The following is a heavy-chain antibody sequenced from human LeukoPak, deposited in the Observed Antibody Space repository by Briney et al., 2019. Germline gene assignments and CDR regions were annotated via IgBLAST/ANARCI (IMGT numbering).Heavy chain of an antibody. CDR2: ISGRGDRT. Sequence: PPGGSLRLSCAASGFTFSSYAMSWVRQAPGRGLEWVSAISGRGDRTQYADSVKDRFPISRDNSKNTLYLQMSSLRVEDTAVYYCAKVRVVVPANYYGSGSTPYYMDVWGKGTTVTVSS. CDR3: AKVRVVVPANYYGSGSTPYYMDV. CDR1: GFTFSSYA. J-gene: IGHJ6*03. D-gene: IGHD3-10*01. V-gene: IGHV3-23*01.